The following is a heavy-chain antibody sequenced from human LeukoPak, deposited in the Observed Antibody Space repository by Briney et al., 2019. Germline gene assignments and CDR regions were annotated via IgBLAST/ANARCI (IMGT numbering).Heavy chain of an antibody. CDR3: AGYSGYANFDY. D-gene: IGHD5-12*01. CDR2: IYYSGST. Sequence: SETLSLTCTVSGGSISSYYWSWIRQPPGKGLEWIGYIYYSGSTNYNPSLKSRVTISVDTSKTQFSLKLSSVTAADTAVYYCAGYSGYANFDYWGQGTLVTVSS. J-gene: IGHJ4*02. V-gene: IGHV4-59*01. CDR1: GGSISSYY.